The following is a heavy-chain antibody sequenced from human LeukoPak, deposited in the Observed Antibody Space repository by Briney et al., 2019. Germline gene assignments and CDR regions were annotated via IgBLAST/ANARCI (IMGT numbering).Heavy chain of an antibody. V-gene: IGHV3-64*01. CDR1: GFTFSSYA. Sequence: GGSLRLSCAASGFTFSSYAMHWVRQAPEKGLEYVSAISSNGGSTYYANSVKGRFTISRDNSKNTLYLQMGSLRAEDMAVYYCARAPSLYYYGMDVWGQGTTVTVSS. J-gene: IGHJ6*02. CDR2: ISSNGGST. D-gene: IGHD4-11*01. CDR3: ARAPSLYYYGMDV.